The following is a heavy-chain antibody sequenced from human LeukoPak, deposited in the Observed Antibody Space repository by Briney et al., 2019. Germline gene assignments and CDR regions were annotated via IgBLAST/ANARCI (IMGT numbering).Heavy chain of an antibody. CDR3: ARRIAAAGTPLGF. CDR1: GYTFTSYD. J-gene: IGHJ4*02. CDR2: MNPNSGNT. Sequence: ASVKVSCKASGYTFTSYDINWVQQATGQGLERMGWMNPNSGNTGYAQKFQGRVTMTRNTSISTAYMELSSLRSEDTAVYYCARRIAAAGTPLGFWGQGTLVTVSS. V-gene: IGHV1-8*01. D-gene: IGHD6-13*01.